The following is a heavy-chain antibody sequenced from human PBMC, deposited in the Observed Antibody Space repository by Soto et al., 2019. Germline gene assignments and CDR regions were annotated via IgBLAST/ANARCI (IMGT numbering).Heavy chain of an antibody. Sequence: SETLSLTCTVSGGSISSGDYYWSWIRQPPGKGLEWIGYIYYSGSTYYNPSLKSRVTISVDASKNQFSLKLSSVTAADTAVYYCARDPMTTVTTGGVGGFDYWGQGTLATVSS. CDR3: ARDPMTTVTTGGVGGFDY. CDR1: GGSISSGDYY. J-gene: IGHJ4*02. V-gene: IGHV4-30-4*01. CDR2: IYYSGST. D-gene: IGHD4-17*01.